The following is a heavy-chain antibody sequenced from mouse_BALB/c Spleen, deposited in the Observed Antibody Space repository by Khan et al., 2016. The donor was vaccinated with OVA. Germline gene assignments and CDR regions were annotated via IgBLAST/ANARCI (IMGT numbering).Heavy chain of an antibody. Sequence: EVELVESGGGLVQPGGSRKLSCAASGFTFSSFGMHWVRQAPEKGLEWVAYISSDSITLYYADTVKGRFTISRDNPRNTLFLQMTSLRSEDTAIYYCARGNWAWFAYWGQGTLGTVSA. V-gene: IGHV5-17*02. CDR3: ARGNWAWFAY. CDR1: GFTFSSFG. CDR2: ISSDSITL. J-gene: IGHJ3*01. D-gene: IGHD4-1*01.